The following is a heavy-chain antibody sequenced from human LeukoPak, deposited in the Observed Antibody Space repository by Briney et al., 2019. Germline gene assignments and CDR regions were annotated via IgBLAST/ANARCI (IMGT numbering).Heavy chain of an antibody. CDR2: IIPIFGTA. V-gene: IGHV1-69*05. Sequence: GASVKVSCKASGGTFSSYAISWVRQAPGQGLEWMGGIIPIFGTANYAQKFQGRVTITTDESTSTAYMELSSLRSEDTAVYYCARGDDYYDSSGYSNWFDPWGQGTLVTVSS. J-gene: IGHJ5*02. CDR1: GGTFSSYA. D-gene: IGHD3-22*01. CDR3: ARGDDYYDSSGYSNWFDP.